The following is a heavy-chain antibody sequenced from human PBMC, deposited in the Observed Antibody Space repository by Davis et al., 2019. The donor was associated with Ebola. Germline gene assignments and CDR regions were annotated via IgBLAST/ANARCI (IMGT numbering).Heavy chain of an antibody. J-gene: IGHJ6*04. CDR3: AREGIAARPDYYGMDV. CDR1: GSTFSSYS. V-gene: IGHV3-48*02. Sequence: GGSLRPSCAASGSTFSSYSMNWVRQPPGKGLEWVSYISSSRSIIYYADSVKGRFTISRDNAKNSLYLQMNSLRDEDTAVYYCAREGIAARPDYYGMDVWGKGTTVTVSS. D-gene: IGHD6-6*01. CDR2: ISSSRSII.